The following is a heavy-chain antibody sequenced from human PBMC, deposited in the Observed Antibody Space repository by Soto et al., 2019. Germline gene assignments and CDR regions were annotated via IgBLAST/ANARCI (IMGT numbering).Heavy chain of an antibody. J-gene: IGHJ4*02. CDR3: ARIDSRGWYPLIDY. Sequence: EVQLVESGGGLVQPGGSLRLSCAASGFTFSSYWMSWVRQAPGKGLEWVANIKQDGSEKYYVDSVKGRFTISRDNAKNSLYLQMNSLRAEDTAVYYCARIDSRGWYPLIDYWGQGTLVTVSS. CDR1: GFTFSSYW. CDR2: IKQDGSEK. D-gene: IGHD6-19*01. V-gene: IGHV3-7*04.